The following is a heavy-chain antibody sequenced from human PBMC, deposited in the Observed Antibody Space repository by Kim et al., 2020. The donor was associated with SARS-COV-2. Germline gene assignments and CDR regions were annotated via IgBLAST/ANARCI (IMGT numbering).Heavy chain of an antibody. J-gene: IGHJ4*02. CDR3: TRRGDY. Sequence: YYSGSTHYNPSLKRLVTIFMDTSKNQFSLKVNSVTVADTAVYYCTRRGDYWGQGTLVTVSS. D-gene: IGHD3-16*01. CDR2: YYSGST. V-gene: IGHV4-39*01.